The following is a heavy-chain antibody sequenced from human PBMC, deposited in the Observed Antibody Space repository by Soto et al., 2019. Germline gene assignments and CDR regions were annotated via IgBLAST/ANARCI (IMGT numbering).Heavy chain of an antibody. CDR3: SRGDATKIVVTTYSGMDV. CDR2: IIPVFGTA. D-gene: IGHD4-17*01. CDR1: GGTLRNYG. Sequence: QVQLVQSGAEVKKPGSSVRVSCKASGGTLRNYGISWVRQAPGQGLEWMGGIIPVFGTANYAQKFQGRVTSTADESTSTMYMDVTSLRSEDTAVYYCSRGDATKIVVTTYSGMDVWGQGTTVTVSS. J-gene: IGHJ6*02. V-gene: IGHV1-69*12.